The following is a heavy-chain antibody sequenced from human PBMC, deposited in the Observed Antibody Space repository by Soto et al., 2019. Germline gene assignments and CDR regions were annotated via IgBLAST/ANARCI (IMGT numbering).Heavy chain of an antibody. J-gene: IGHJ6*02. CDR1: GGSFSGYY. CDR3: ARGESDYGGGMDV. CDR2: INHSGST. D-gene: IGHD4-17*01. Sequence: SETLSLTCAVYGGSFSGYYWSWIRQPPGKGLEWIGEINHSGSTNYNPSLKSRVTISVDTSKNQFSLKLSSVTAADTAVYYCARGESDYGGGMDVWGQGTTVTAP. V-gene: IGHV4-34*01.